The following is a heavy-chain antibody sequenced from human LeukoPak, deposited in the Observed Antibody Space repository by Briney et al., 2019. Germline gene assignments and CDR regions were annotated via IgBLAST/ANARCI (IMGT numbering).Heavy chain of an antibody. D-gene: IGHD6-13*01. Sequence: ASVKVSCKASGYTFTSYGISWVRQAPGQGLEWMGWISAYNGNTNYAQKLQGRVTMTTDTSTSTAYMELRGLRSDDTAVYYRARVGLSSRRVGMFDYWGQGTLVTVSS. J-gene: IGHJ4*02. CDR1: GYTFTSYG. CDR3: ARVGLSSRRVGMFDY. V-gene: IGHV1-18*01. CDR2: ISAYNGNT.